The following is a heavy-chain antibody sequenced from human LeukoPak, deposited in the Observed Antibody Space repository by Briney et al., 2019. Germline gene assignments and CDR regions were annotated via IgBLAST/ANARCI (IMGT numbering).Heavy chain of an antibody. CDR1: GFTFSDYD. Sequence: GGSLRLSCSASGFTFSDYDMTWVRQAPGKGLEWVSSISSSSSYIYYADSVKGRFTISRDNAKNSLYLQMNSLRAEDTAVYYCARGLPDLDYWGQGTLDPVSS. CDR3: ARGLPDLDY. J-gene: IGHJ4*02. D-gene: IGHD1-14*01. CDR2: ISSSSSYI. V-gene: IGHV3-21*01.